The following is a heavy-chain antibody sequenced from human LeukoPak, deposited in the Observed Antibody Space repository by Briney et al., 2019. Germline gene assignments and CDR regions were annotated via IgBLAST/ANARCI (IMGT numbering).Heavy chain of an antibody. D-gene: IGHD2-2*01. Sequence: ASVKVSCKASGYTFTSYDINWVRQATGQGLEWMGWMNPNSGNTGYAQKFQGRVTMTRNTSISTAYMELSSLRSEDTAVYYCARGDVEVPAANRLPDWGQGTLVTVSS. CDR3: ARGDVEVPAANRLPD. V-gene: IGHV1-8*01. J-gene: IGHJ4*02. CDR2: MNPNSGNT. CDR1: GYTFTSYD.